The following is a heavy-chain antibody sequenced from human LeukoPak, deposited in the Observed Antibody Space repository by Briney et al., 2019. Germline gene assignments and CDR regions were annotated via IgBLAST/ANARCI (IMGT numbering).Heavy chain of an antibody. V-gene: IGHV4-39*01. CDR2: IYYSGST. CDR1: GGSISSSSYY. Sequence: PSETLSLTCTVSGGSISSSSYYWGWIRQPPGKGLEWIGSIYYSGSTYYNPSLKSRVTISVDTSKNQFSLKLSSVTAADTAVYYCAGGRTTVTGEYYFDYWGQGTLVTVSS. CDR3: AGGRTTVTGEYYFDY. J-gene: IGHJ4*02. D-gene: IGHD4-11*01.